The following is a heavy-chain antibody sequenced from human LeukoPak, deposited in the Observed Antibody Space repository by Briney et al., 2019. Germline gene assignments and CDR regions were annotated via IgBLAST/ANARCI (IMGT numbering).Heavy chain of an antibody. Sequence: GRSLRLSCAASGFTFSTYAMHWVRQAPGKGLEWVAAISYDGSNKKYVASVKGRFTISRDNSKDTLNLQMNSLRPDDTAVYYCARGVRIAVAGYIDYWGQGTLVTVSS. CDR2: ISYDGSNK. J-gene: IGHJ4*02. CDR3: ARGVRIAVAGYIDY. CDR1: GFTFSTYA. D-gene: IGHD6-19*01. V-gene: IGHV3-30*04.